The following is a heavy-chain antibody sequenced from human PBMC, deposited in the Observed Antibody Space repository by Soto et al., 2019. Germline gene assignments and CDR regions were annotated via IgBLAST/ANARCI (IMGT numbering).Heavy chain of an antibody. V-gene: IGHV3-30*18. D-gene: IGHD2-8*01. CDR1: GFTFSSYA. CDR2: ISYDGSNK. CDR3: AKDNGPSMTFDY. Sequence: GGSLRLSCAASGFTFSSYAMSWVRQAPGKGLEWVAVISYDGSNKYYADSVKGRFTISRDNSKNTLYLQMNSLRAEDTAVYDCAKDNGPSMTFDYWGQGTLVTVSS. J-gene: IGHJ4*02.